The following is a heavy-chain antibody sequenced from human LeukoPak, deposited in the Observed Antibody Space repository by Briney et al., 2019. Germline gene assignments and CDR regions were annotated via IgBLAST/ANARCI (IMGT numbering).Heavy chain of an antibody. V-gene: IGHV1-18*01. CDR2: ISAYNGNT. J-gene: IGHJ4*02. CDR1: GYTLTSYG. CDR3: ARDLLEGYSSSYVGHGY. D-gene: IGHD6-6*01. Sequence: ASVKVSCKASGYTLTSYGISWVRQAPGQGLEWMGWISAYNGNTNYAQKLQGRVTMTIDTSTSTAYMELRGLRSDDTAVYYCARDLLEGYSSSYVGHGYWGQGTLVTVSS.